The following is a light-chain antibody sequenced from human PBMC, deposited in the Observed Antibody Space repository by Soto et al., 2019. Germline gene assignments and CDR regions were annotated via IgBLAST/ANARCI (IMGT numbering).Light chain of an antibody. CDR3: QSYDSSTVV. CDR2: EDN. Sequence: NFMLTQPHSVSESPGKTVTISCTGSSGSIASNYVQWYQQRPGSAPTTVIYEDNQRPSGVPDRFSGSIDSSSNSASLTISGLKTEDEADYYCQSYDSSTVVFGGGIKLTVL. CDR1: SGSIASNY. J-gene: IGLJ2*01. V-gene: IGLV6-57*02.